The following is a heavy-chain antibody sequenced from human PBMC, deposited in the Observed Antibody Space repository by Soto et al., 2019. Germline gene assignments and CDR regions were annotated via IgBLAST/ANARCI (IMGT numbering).Heavy chain of an antibody. CDR2: IYYSWST. CDR3: ARAVLSSGVDCNNSVCYDSSQYYGMEV. CDR1: VVSIIIYY. D-gene: IGHD2-8*01. Sequence: PSWTXSVTCAFSVVSIIIYYFVLIRHPPGKGLECIGDIYYSWSTNYNPSLKSRVTISVDTYKNQFSLKLSSVPDADTAVYYCARAVLSSGVDCNNSVCYDSSQYYGMEVWGQGTTV. V-gene: IGHV4-59*01. J-gene: IGHJ6*01.